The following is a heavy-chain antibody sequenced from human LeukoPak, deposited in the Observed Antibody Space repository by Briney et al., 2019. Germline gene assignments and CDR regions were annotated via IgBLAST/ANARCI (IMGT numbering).Heavy chain of an antibody. J-gene: IGHJ4*02. CDR1: GFTFSNYA. CDR2: ISSNGGST. Sequence: GGPLRLSCSASGFTFSNYAMHWVRQAPGKGLEVVSAISSNGGSTYYADSVKGRFTISRDNSKNTLYLQMSSLRAEDTAVYYCATKRYSGTYPDLDNWGQGTLVTVSS. CDR3: ATKRYSGTYPDLDN. D-gene: IGHD1-26*01. V-gene: IGHV3-64D*06.